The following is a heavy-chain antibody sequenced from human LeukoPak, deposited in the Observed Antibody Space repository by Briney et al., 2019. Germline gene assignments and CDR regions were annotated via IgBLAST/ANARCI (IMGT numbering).Heavy chain of an antibody. J-gene: IGHJ3*02. CDR1: GRSISSSSYY. D-gene: IGHD6-19*01. Sequence: SDTLSLTCTLSGRSISSSSYYWGWIRQPPAKGLEWIGSIYYSGSPYYHPSLKRRVTISVDTSKNQFSLKLSSVTAADTAVYYCARHKGIAVAGSGHDAFDIWVQGTMVTVSA. CDR3: ARHKGIAVAGSGHDAFDI. V-gene: IGHV4-39*01. CDR2: IYYSGSP.